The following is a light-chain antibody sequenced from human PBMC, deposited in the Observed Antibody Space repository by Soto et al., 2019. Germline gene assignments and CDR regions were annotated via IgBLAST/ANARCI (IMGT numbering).Light chain of an antibody. CDR1: QRVSGW. CDR3: QQYETFSGT. J-gene: IGKJ1*01. V-gene: IGKV1-5*01. CDR2: DAS. Sequence: DIQMTQSPSTLSASVGDTVTVTCRASQRVSGWLAWYQQKPGEAPKLLIYDASALQRGVQSRFSGSGSGTKFTLTIASLQPDDFANYYCQQYETFSGTFGPGTKVEI.